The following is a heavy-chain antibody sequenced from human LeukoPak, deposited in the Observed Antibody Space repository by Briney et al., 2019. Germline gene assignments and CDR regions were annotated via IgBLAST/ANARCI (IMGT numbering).Heavy chain of an antibody. CDR3: TRESGAFSPFGF. CDR1: GGSILSTNW. V-gene: IGHV4-4*02. Sequence: SGTLSLTCAVSGGSILSTNWWSWVRQPPGKGLEWVGEVHLDGATNYNPSVEGRVTMSIDKSKNHLSLEVISVTAADTAMYYCTRESGAFSPFGFWGQGTLVTVSS. J-gene: IGHJ4*02. CDR2: VHLDGAT. D-gene: IGHD1-26*01.